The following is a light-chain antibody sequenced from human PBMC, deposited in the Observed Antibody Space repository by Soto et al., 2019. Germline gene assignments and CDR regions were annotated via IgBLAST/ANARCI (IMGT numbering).Light chain of an antibody. CDR2: GAS. J-gene: IGKJ4*02. CDR3: QQYGSSPPR. Sequence: IVLTQSPSTLSLYSGERATLSCRASQSVINSYLAWYQQKPGQAPRLLIYGASSRATGIPDRFSASGSGTDFTLTIRRLEPEDFAVYYCQQYGSSPPRFGGGTKVDI. V-gene: IGKV3-20*01. CDR1: QSVINSY.